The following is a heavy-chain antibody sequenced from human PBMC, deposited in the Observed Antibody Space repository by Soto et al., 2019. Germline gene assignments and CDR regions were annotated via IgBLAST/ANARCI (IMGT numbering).Heavy chain of an antibody. V-gene: IGHV3-48*01. J-gene: IGHJ4*02. CDR2: ISSSSSTI. CDR1: GFTFSSYS. CDR3: AREREDVVPAANFDY. Sequence: PGGSLRLSCAASGFTFSSYSMNWVRQAPGKGLEWVSYISSSSSTIYYADSVKGRFTISRDNAKNSLYLQMNSLRAEDTAVYYCAREREDVVPAANFDYWGQGTMVTVSS. D-gene: IGHD2-2*01.